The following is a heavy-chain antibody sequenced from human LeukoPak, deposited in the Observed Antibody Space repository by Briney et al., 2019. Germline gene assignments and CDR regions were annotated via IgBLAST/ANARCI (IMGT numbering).Heavy chain of an antibody. CDR1: GFTVSSNY. V-gene: IGHV3-53*01. J-gene: IGHJ6*03. Sequence: PGGSLRPSCAASGFTVSSNYISWVRQAPGQGLEWVSVIYSGGSTYYADSVKGRLTISRDNSKNTLYLQMNRLRAEDTAVYYCARDTYYYGSGRSMDVWGKGTTVTVSS. CDR3: ARDTYYYGSGRSMDV. CDR2: IYSGGST. D-gene: IGHD3-10*01.